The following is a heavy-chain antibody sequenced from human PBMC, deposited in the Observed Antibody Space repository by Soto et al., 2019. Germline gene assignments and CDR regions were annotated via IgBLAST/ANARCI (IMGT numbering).Heavy chain of an antibody. CDR1: GFTFSNAW. CDR2: IKSKTDGGTT. Sequence: GGSLRLSCAASGFTFSNAWMNWVRQAPGKGLEWVGRIKSKTDGGTTDYAAPVKGRFTISRDDSKNTLYLQMNSLKTEDTAVYYCTTDGGRGYSGYERQMYYYYGMDVWGQGTTVTVSS. D-gene: IGHD5-12*01. J-gene: IGHJ6*02. V-gene: IGHV3-15*07. CDR3: TTDGGRGYSGYERQMYYYYGMDV.